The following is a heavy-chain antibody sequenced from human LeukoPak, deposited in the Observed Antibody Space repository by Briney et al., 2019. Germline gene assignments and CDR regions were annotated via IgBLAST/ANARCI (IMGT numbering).Heavy chain of an antibody. CDR3: AKAEYGGNYKPFDF. Sequence: PGGSLRLSCAASGFTVSSNYMNWVRQAPGKGLECVSVIYSGGNIYYADSVKGRFTISRDNIKNSLYLYLDSLRAEDTAFYYCAKAEYGGNYKPFDFWGQGTLVTVSS. V-gene: IGHV3-53*05. CDR1: GFTVSSNY. CDR2: IYSGGNI. J-gene: IGHJ4*02. D-gene: IGHD4-23*01.